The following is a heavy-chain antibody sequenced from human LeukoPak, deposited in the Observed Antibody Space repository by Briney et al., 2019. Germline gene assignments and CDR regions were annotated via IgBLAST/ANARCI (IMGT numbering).Heavy chain of an antibody. V-gene: IGHV3-23*01. CDR1: GLTFSSYG. CDR3: SKRFTNGATKWFDP. Sequence: GGSLRLSCAASGLTFSSYGMSWVRQAPGKGLEWVSGISGGGGSTYYADSVKGRFTISRDNSKNTLYLQMNSLRAEDTAVYYCSKRFTNGATKWFDPWGQGTLVTVSS. D-gene: IGHD1-1*01. CDR2: ISGGGGST. J-gene: IGHJ5*02.